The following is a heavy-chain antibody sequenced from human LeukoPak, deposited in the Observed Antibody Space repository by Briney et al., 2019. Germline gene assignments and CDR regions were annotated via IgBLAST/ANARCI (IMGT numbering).Heavy chain of an antibody. Sequence: GASMKVSCKASGYTLTGYYMHWVRQAPGQGLEWMGWINPNSGGTNYAQKFQGRVTMTRDTSISTAYMELSRLRSDDTAVYYCARDRGAYYDFWAGDGMDVWGQGTTVTVSS. CDR1: GYTLTGYY. CDR2: INPNSGGT. J-gene: IGHJ6*02. D-gene: IGHD3-3*01. V-gene: IGHV1-2*02. CDR3: ARDRGAYYDFWAGDGMDV.